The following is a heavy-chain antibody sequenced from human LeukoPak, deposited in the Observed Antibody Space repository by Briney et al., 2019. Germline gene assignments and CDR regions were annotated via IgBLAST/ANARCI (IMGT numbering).Heavy chain of an antibody. CDR1: GGSFSGYY. D-gene: IGHD2-15*01. V-gene: IGHV4-34*01. Sequence: SETLSLTCAVYGGSFSGYYWSWIRQPPGKGLEWIGEINHSGSTNYNPSLKSRVTISVDTSKNQFSMKLSSVTAADTAVYYCARGSYGSCSGGSCYPYNWFDPRGQGSLVTVSS. CDR2: INHSGST. CDR3: ARGSYGSCSGGSCYPYNWFDP. J-gene: IGHJ5*02.